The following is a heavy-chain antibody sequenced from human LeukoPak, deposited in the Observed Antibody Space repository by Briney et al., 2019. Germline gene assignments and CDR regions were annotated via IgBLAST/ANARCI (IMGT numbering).Heavy chain of an antibody. D-gene: IGHD1-26*01. CDR1: GGSISSGGYS. Sequence: SETLSLTCAVSGGSISSGGYSWSWIRQPPGKGLEWIGYIYHSGSTYYNPSLKSRVTISVDRSKNQFSLKLSSVTAADTAVYYCARVLGGRDAFDIWGQGTMVTVCS. CDR3: ARVLGGRDAFDI. V-gene: IGHV4-30-2*01. CDR2: IYHSGST. J-gene: IGHJ3*02.